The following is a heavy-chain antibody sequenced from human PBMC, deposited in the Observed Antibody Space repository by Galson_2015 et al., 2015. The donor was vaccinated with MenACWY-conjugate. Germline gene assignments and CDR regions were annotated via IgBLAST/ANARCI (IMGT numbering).Heavy chain of an antibody. CDR3: ARVCSGSPYYGMDF. D-gene: IGHD1-26*01. V-gene: IGHV3-30*04. CDR2: ISYDGSNK. J-gene: IGHJ6*02. CDR1: GFSFSSFD. Sequence: SLRLSCAASGFSFSSFDMHWVRQAPGKGLDWVAVISYDGSNKYYADSVKGRFTISRDKNTLYLEMISLRGEDTAVYYCARVCSGSPYYGMDFWGQGTTVTVSS.